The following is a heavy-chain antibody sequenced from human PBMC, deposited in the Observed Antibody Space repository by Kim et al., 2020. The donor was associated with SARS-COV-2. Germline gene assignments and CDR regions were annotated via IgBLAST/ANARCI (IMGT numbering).Heavy chain of an antibody. J-gene: IGHJ6*01. V-gene: IGHV4-59*01. CDR3: SRVFPVAPLSFAYYGL. CDR2: IYYSEST. Sequence: SETLSLTCTVSGGSISSYYWCWIRQPPGKGLGWVGYIYYSESTNSYSSLNIRVPVSIHTPKNQYSLNLSSVTASDTAVYYCSRVFPVAPLSFAYYGL. CDR1: GGSISSYY. D-gene: IGHD2-15*01.